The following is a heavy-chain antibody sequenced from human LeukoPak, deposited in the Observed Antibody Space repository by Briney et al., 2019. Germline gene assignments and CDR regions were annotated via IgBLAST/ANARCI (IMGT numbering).Heavy chain of an antibody. CDR2: INPNSGGT. Sequence: ASVSVSCTASGYTFTGYYMHWVRQAPGQGLEWMGWINPNSGGTNYAQTFQGRVTITRDTSISTAYMELSRLRSADTAVYYCARAEDIVVVPAAMGWFDPWGQGTLVTVSS. CDR1: GYTFTGYY. V-gene: IGHV1-2*02. CDR3: ARAEDIVVVPAAMGWFDP. J-gene: IGHJ5*02. D-gene: IGHD2-2*01.